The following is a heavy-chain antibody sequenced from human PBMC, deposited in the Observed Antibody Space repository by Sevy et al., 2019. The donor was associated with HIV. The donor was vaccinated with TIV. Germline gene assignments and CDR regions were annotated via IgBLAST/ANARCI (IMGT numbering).Heavy chain of an antibody. CDR3: AKDLSEQWIGMDV. D-gene: IGHD6-19*01. J-gene: IGHJ6*02. Sequence: GGSLRLSCAASGFTFSSYGMHWVRQAPGKGLEWVAVISYDGSNKYYADSVKGRFTISRDNSKNTLYLQMNSLRAEDTAVYYCAKDLSEQWIGMDVWCQGTTVTVSS. CDR2: ISYDGSNK. V-gene: IGHV3-30*18. CDR1: GFTFSSYG.